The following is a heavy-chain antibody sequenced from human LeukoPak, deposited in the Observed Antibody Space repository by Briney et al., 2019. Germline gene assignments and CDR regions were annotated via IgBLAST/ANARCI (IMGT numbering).Heavy chain of an antibody. CDR2: INPNSGGT. V-gene: IGHV1-2*02. CDR3: ARTLEGYSSGWYKY. D-gene: IGHD6-19*01. Sequence: ASVKLSCKASGYXFTGYYMHWVRQAPGQGLEWMGWINPNSGGTNYAQKVQGRVTMTRDTSISTAYMELSRLRSDDTAVYYCARTLEGYSSGWYKYWGQGTLVTVSS. J-gene: IGHJ4*02. CDR1: GYXFTGYY.